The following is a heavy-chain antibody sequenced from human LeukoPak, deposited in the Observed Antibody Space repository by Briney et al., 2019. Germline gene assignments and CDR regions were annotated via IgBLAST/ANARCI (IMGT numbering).Heavy chain of an antibody. D-gene: IGHD6-13*01. Sequence: SGPTLVNPTQTLTLTCTFSGFSLSTSGVGVGWIRQPPGKALEWLALIYWNDDKRYSPSLKSRLTITKNTSKNQVVLTMTNMDPVDTATYYCAHRHLTSSREPFDYWGKEPLVTVSS. CDR3: AHRHLTSSREPFDY. V-gene: IGHV2-5*01. CDR1: GFSLSTSGVG. CDR2: IYWNDDK. J-gene: IGHJ4*02.